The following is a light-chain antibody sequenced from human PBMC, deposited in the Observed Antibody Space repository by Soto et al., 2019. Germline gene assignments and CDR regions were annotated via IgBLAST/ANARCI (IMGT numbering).Light chain of an antibody. CDR3: QQSYITPAG. J-gene: IGKJ4*01. CDR1: QSVNTY. Sequence: DIQLTQSPSLLSASIGDRVTITCRASQSVNTYLNWHQQKPGKAPNLLIYAASSLQSGVPSRFSGSGSGTDFTLTISSLQPEDFATYFCQQSYITPAGFGGGTKVDIK. CDR2: AAS. V-gene: IGKV1-39*01.